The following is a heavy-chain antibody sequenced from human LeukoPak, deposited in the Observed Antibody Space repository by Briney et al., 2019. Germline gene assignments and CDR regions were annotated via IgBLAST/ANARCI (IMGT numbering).Heavy chain of an antibody. CDR3: ASDVSRGDMRFDP. V-gene: IGHV4-59*01. CDR2: IYYSGST. Sequence: SETLSLTCTVSGGSISSYYWSWIRQPPGKGLEWIGYIYYSGSTNYNPSLKSRVTISVDTSKNQFSLKLSSVTAADTAVYYCASDVSRGDMRFDPWGQGTLVTVSS. J-gene: IGHJ5*02. D-gene: IGHD3-16*01. CDR1: GGSISSYY.